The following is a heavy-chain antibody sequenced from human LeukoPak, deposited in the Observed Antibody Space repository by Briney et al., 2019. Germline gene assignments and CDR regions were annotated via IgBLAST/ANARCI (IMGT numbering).Heavy chain of an antibody. CDR1: GFTLGSYG. Sequence: GGSLRLSCAASGFTLGSYGMHWVRQAPGKGLEWVAVISYDGSNKYYADSVKGRFTISRDNSKNTLYLQMNSLRAEDTAVYYCAKDSGSYLYYFDYWGQGTLVTVSS. CDR2: ISYDGSNK. V-gene: IGHV3-30*18. D-gene: IGHD1-26*01. J-gene: IGHJ4*02. CDR3: AKDSGSYLYYFDY.